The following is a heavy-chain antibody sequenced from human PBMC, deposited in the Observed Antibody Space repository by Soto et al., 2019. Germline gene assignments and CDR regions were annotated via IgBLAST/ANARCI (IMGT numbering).Heavy chain of an antibody. J-gene: IGHJ4*02. CDR3: ARLPSYYDSSAPDY. CDR2: IYYSGST. V-gene: IGHV4-30-4*01. CDR1: GGSISSGDYY. D-gene: IGHD3-22*01. Sequence: ASETLSLTCTVSGGSISSGDYYWSWIRQPPGKGLEWIGYIYYSGSTYYNPSLKSRVTISVDTSKNQFSLKLSSVTAADTAVYYCARLPSYYDSSAPDYWGQGTLVTVSS.